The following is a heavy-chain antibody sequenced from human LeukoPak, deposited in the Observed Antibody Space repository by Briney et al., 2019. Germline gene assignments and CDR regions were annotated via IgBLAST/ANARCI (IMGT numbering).Heavy chain of an antibody. D-gene: IGHD3-16*01. J-gene: IGHJ4*02. V-gene: IGHV3-23*01. Sequence: PGGSLRLSCAASGFTFSSYSMNWVRQAPGKGLEWVSAISGSGGSTYYADSVKGRFTISRDNSKNTLYLQMNSLRAEDTAVYYCAKGELRLGELGDWGQGTLVTVSS. CDR1: GFTFSSYS. CDR2: ISGSGGST. CDR3: AKGELRLGELGD.